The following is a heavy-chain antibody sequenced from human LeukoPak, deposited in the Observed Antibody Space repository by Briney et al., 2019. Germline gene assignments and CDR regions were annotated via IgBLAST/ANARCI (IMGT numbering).Heavy chain of an antibody. J-gene: IGHJ4*02. D-gene: IGHD3-10*01. CDR3: ARDLWYGSGSLGY. V-gene: IGHV1-2*02. Sequence: ASVKVSCKASGYTFTGYYMHWVRQAPGQGLEWVGWINPNSGGTNYAQKFQGRVTMTRDTAISTSYMELSRLKSDDTAVYYCARDLWYGSGSLGYWGQGTLVTVSS. CDR2: INPNSGGT. CDR1: GYTFTGYY.